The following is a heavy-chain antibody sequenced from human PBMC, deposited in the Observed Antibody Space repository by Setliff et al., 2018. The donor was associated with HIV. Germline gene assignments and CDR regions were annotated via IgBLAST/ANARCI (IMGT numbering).Heavy chain of an antibody. V-gene: IGHV1-18*01. CDR2: VSGYNGDT. J-gene: IGHJ4*02. CDR3: ARDPPGNPWFFDY. Sequence: ASVKVSCKASGYTFSSYGISWVRQAPVQGLEWVGWVSGYNGDTNYAQNLRGRVTVTTDTSTTTAYMELRSLTSDDTAMYYCARDPPGNPWFFDYWGPGTLVTVSS. D-gene: IGHD3-22*01. CDR1: GYTFSSYG.